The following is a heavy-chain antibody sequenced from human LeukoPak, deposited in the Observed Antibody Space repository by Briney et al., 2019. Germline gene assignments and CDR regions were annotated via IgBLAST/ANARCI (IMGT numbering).Heavy chain of an antibody. V-gene: IGHV1-2*06. D-gene: IGHD6-13*01. CDR1: GYTFTSYG. CDR3: ARADAIAAAGIY. Sequence: ASVKVSCKASGYTFTSYGISWVRQAPGQGLEWMGRINPNSGGTNYAQKFQGRVTMTRDTSISTAYMELSRLRSDDTAVYYCARADAIAAAGIYWGQGTLVTVSS. CDR2: INPNSGGT. J-gene: IGHJ4*02.